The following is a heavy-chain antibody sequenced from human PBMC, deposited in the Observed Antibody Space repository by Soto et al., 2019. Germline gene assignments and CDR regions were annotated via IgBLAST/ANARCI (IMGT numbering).Heavy chain of an antibody. CDR3: ARVIGYSGNFFDY. Sequence: SETLSLTCAVSGYSISSGYYWGWIRQPPGKGLEWSGSIYHSGSTYYNPSLKSRVTISVDTSKNQFSLKLSSVTAADTAVYYCARVIGYSGNFFDYWGQGTLVTVSS. V-gene: IGHV4-38-2*01. CDR1: GYSISSGYY. D-gene: IGHD1-26*01. CDR2: IYHSGST. J-gene: IGHJ4*02.